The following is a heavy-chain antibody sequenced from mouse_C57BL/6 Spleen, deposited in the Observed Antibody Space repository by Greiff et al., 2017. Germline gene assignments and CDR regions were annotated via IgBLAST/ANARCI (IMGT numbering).Heavy chain of an antibody. CDR1: GYTFTSYW. V-gene: IGHV1-50*01. CDR2: IDPSDSYT. Sequence: QLQQPGTELVKPGASVKLSCKASGYTFTSYWMQWVKQRPGQGLEWIGEIDPSDSYTNYNQKFKGKATLTVDTSSSTAYMQLSSLTSEDSAVYYCARNYYGSSSFDYWGQGTTLTVSS. CDR3: ARNYYGSSSFDY. D-gene: IGHD1-1*01. J-gene: IGHJ2*01.